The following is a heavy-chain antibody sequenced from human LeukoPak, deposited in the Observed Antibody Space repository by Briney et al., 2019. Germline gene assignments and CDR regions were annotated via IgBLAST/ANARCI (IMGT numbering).Heavy chain of an antibody. CDR3: ARQTPTLSYDSSGYYHDY. CDR2: INPSGGST. V-gene: IGHV1-46*01. J-gene: IGHJ4*02. Sequence: ASVKVSCKASGYTFTSYYMHWVRQAPGQGLEWMGIINPSGGSTSYAQKFQGRVTMTRDTSTSTVYMELSSLRSEDTAVYYCARQTPTLSYDSSGYYHDYWGQGTLVTVSS. D-gene: IGHD3-22*01. CDR1: GYTFTSYY.